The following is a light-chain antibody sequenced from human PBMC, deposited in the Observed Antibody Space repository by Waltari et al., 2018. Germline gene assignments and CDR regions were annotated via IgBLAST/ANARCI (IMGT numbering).Light chain of an antibody. CDR1: SSDIGGYNY. CDR2: EVN. V-gene: IGLV2-8*01. Sequence: QSALTQPPSASGSPGQSVIISCTGTSSDIGGYNYVSWYQQHPGKAPKALIYEVNKRPSGVPDRFSGSKSGNTASLTVSGLQADDEADYYCSSYGGNRNEVFGGGTKLTVL. J-gene: IGLJ3*02. CDR3: SSYGGNRNEV.